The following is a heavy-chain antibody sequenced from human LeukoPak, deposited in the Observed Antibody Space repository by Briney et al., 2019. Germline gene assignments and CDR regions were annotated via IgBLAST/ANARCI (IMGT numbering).Heavy chain of an antibody. V-gene: IGHV4-30-4*01. CDR3: ARVTIQLWLRGYFDY. CDR1: GGSISSGDYY. Sequence: SETLSLTCTVSGGSISSGDYYWSWIRQPPGKGLEWIGYIYYSGSTYYNPSLKSRFTISVDTSKSQFSLKLSSVTAADTAVYYCARVTIQLWLRGYFDYWGQGTLVTVSS. CDR2: IYYSGST. D-gene: IGHD5-18*01. J-gene: IGHJ4*02.